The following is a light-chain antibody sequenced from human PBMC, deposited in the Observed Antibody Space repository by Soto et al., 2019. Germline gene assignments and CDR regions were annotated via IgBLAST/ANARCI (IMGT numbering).Light chain of an antibody. CDR2: DVS. J-gene: IGLJ1*01. CDR3: SSYISSSTYV. CDR1: SSDVGGYNY. V-gene: IGLV2-14*01. Sequence: QSALTQPASVSGSPGQSITISCTGTSSDVGGYNYVSWYQQHPGKAPKLMIYDVSNRPSGVSNRFSGSKSGNTASLTSSGLQDEDEADYYCSSYISSSTYVFGTGTKVTVL.